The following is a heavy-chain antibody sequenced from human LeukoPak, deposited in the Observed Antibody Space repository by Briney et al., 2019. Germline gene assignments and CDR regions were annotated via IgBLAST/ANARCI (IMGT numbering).Heavy chain of an antibody. CDR3: ARGGYGFWSGYYGSPGRLWAQKYYFDY. V-gene: IGHV3-30-3*01. CDR1: GFTFSSYA. Sequence: PGGSLRLSCAASGFTFSSYAMHWVRQAPGKRLEWVAVISYDGSNKYYADSVKGRFTISRDNSKNSLYLQMSSLRAEDTAVYYCARGGYGFWSGYYGSPGRLWAQKYYFDYWGQGTLVTVSS. CDR2: ISYDGSNK. D-gene: IGHD3-3*01. J-gene: IGHJ4*02.